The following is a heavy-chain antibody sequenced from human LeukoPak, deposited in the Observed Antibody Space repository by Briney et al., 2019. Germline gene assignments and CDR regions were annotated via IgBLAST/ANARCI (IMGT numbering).Heavy chain of an antibody. CDR3: ATGTEQQWLSLDY. CDR1: GFTVSTSY. D-gene: IGHD6-19*01. Sequence: GGSLRLSCAVSGFTVSTSYMSWVRQAPGKGLEWVSRIRSKTDGGTTDYAAPVKGRFTISRDDSKNTLYLQMNSLKTEDTAVYFCATGTEQQWLSLDYWGQGTLVTVSS. V-gene: IGHV3-15*01. J-gene: IGHJ4*02. CDR2: IRSKTDGGTT.